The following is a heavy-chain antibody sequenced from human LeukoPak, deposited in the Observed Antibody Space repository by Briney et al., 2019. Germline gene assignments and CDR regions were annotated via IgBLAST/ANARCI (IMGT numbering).Heavy chain of an antibody. J-gene: IGHJ5*02. CDR2: IRPDGNEK. D-gene: IGHD2-2*01. V-gene: IGHV3-7*01. CDR3: ARVSIVVVPGSNWFDL. Sequence: EGSLRLSCAASGFAFSSYWMTWVRQAPGEGLEWMANIRPDGNEKYYVDSVKGRFTISRDNAKNSLYLQMNSLRAEDTAIYYCARVSIVVVPGSNWFDLWGQGTLVTVSS. CDR1: GFAFSSYW.